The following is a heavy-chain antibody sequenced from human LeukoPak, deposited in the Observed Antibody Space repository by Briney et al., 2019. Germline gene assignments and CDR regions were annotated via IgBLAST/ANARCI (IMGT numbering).Heavy chain of an antibody. CDR1: GGSISSGDYY. D-gene: IGHD5-18*01. J-gene: IGHJ6*03. Sequence: MPSEALSLTCTVSGGSISSGDYYWSWIRQPPGKGLEWIGYIYYSGSTYYNPSLKSRDTISVDTSKNQFSLKLSSVTAADTAVYYCARVRVQLWPPYYMDVWGKGTTVTVSS. CDR3: ARVRVQLWPPYYMDV. V-gene: IGHV4-30-4*08. CDR2: IYYSGST.